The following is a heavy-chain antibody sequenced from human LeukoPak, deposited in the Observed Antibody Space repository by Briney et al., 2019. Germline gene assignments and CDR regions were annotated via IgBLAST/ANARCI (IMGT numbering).Heavy chain of an antibody. J-gene: IGHJ4*02. D-gene: IGHD2-2*01. Sequence: GGSLRLSCAASGFTFSDYNMKWVRQAPGKGLEWVSSISGSSSNIYYADSGRGRFTISRDNAKNSLYLHMNSLRAEDTAVYYCARDQRYCSSSSCPWEPFDYWGQGTLVTFSS. CDR1: GFTFSDYN. CDR3: ARDQRYCSSSSCPWEPFDY. CDR2: ISGSSSNI. V-gene: IGHV3-21*01.